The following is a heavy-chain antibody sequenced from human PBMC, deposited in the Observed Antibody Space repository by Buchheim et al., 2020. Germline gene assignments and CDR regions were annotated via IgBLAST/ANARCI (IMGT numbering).Heavy chain of an antibody. D-gene: IGHD6-13*01. CDR1: GYTFISYA. CDR3: VSERPHPAATGTVRYYSDY. Sequence: QVQLVQSGAEVKEPGASVKVSCKTAGYTFISYAMHWVRQAPGQRLEWMGWIHPVNGDTKYSQKFQGRITITRDTSATVTYMELSSLRSEDTAVYYCVSERPHPAATGTVRYYSDYWGQGT. CDR2: IHPVNGDT. V-gene: IGHV1-3*01. J-gene: IGHJ4*02.